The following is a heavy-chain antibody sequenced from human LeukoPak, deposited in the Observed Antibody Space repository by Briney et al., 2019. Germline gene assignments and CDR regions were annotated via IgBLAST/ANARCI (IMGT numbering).Heavy chain of an antibody. CDR3: ARDQYSSSAYLPGGV. CDR1: GFTFSSYA. CDR2: ISGSGGST. Sequence: GGSLRLSCAASGFTFSSYAMSWVRQAPGKGLEWVSAISGSGGSTYYADSVKGRFTISRDNSKNTLYLQMNSLRAEDTAVYYCARDQYSSSAYLPGGVWGTGTTVTVSS. V-gene: IGHV3-23*01. J-gene: IGHJ6*04. D-gene: IGHD6-6*01.